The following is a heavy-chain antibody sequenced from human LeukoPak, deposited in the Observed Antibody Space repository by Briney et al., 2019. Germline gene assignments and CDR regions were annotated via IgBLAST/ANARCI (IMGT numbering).Heavy chain of an antibody. CDR2: IYYSGSI. CDR1: GGSISSYY. Sequence: SETLSLTCAVSGGSISSYYWSWIRQPPGKGLEWIGYIYYSGSINYNPSLKSRVTISVDTSKNQFSLKLSSVTAADTAVYYCARFPYSNYDNSDYWGQGTLVTVSS. J-gene: IGHJ4*02. CDR3: ARFPYSNYDNSDY. D-gene: IGHD4-4*01. V-gene: IGHV4-59*08.